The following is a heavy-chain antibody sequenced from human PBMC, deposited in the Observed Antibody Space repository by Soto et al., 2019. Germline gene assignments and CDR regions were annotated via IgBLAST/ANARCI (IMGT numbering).Heavy chain of an antibody. CDR3: ASGDYSHFDL. D-gene: IGHD4-17*01. CDR2: IYYSGST. J-gene: IGHJ4*02. CDR1: GGSISTKNW. Sequence: SETLSLTCAVSGGSISTKNWWTCVRQPPGKGLEWIGEIYYSGSTNYNPSLKSRVTISVDKSKNQFSLNLSSVTAADTAVYYCASGDYSHFDLWGQGTLVTVSS. V-gene: IGHV4-4*02.